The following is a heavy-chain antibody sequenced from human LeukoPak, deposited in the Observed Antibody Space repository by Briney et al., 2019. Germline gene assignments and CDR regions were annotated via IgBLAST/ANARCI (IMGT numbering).Heavy chain of an antibody. D-gene: IGHD3-3*01. CDR2: ISSSTSTI. V-gene: IGHV3-48*01. CDR3: ARTSMRFLEWSYDAFDI. Sequence: GGSLRLSCAASGFTFSSYSMNWVRQAPGKGLEWVSYISSSTSTIYYADSVKGRFTISRDNAKNSLYLQMNSLRAEDTAVYYCARTSMRFLEWSYDAFDIWGQGTMVTVSS. CDR1: GFTFSSYS. J-gene: IGHJ3*02.